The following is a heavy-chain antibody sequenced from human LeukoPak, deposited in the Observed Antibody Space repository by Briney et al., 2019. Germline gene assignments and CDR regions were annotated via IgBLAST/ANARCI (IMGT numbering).Heavy chain of an antibody. J-gene: IGHJ4*02. CDR3: AREVDTGGPLDY. Sequence: GGSLRLSCAASGFTFSDHAMSWVRQAPVKGLEWVSIIYGGGNTYYADSVKGRFTVSRDNSKNTLYLQMNSLRAEDTAVYYCAREVDTGGPLDYWGQGTLVTVSS. V-gene: IGHV3-66*01. CDR1: GFTFSDHA. CDR2: IYGGGNT. D-gene: IGHD5-18*01.